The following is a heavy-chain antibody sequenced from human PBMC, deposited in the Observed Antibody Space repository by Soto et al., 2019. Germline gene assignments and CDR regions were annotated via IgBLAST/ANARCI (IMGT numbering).Heavy chain of an antibody. J-gene: IGHJ6*03. V-gene: IGHV1-58*02. CDR2: IVVGSGNT. Sequence: SVKVSCKASGFTFTSSAMQWVRQARGQRLEWIGWIVVGSGNTNYAQKFQERVTITRDMSTSTAYMELSSLRSEDTAVYYCAAGHYDILTGYYDYYYMDVWGKGTTVTVSS. D-gene: IGHD3-9*01. CDR3: AAGHYDILTGYYDYYYMDV. CDR1: GFTFTSSA.